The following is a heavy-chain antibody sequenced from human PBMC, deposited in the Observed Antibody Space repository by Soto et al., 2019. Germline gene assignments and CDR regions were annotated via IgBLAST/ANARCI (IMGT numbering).Heavy chain of an antibody. V-gene: IGHV1-69*13. CDR3: ARDCRGTVPPTALDY. CDR2: IIPIFGTA. CDR1: RGAFSSYA. D-gene: IGHD2-2*01. Sequence: SVKVSWKASRGAFSSYAIRWVRQAPGQGLEWMGGIIPIFGTAHYAQKFQGRGTITADESTSTADIELTGLRYEDTAVYYFARDCRGTVPPTALDYWGQGPLVTAS. J-gene: IGHJ4*02.